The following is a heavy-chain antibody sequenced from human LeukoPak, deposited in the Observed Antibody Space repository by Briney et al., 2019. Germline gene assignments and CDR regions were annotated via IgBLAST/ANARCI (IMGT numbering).Heavy chain of an antibody. J-gene: IGHJ4*02. V-gene: IGHV1-69*13. D-gene: IGHD6-19*01. CDR3: ARPARYSSGWYDY. CDR1: GGTFSSYA. CDR2: IIPIFGTA. Sequence: GASVKVSCKASGGTFSSYAISWVRQAPGQGLEWMGGIIPIFGTANYAQKFQGRVTITADESTSTAYMELSSLRSEDTAVYYCARPARYSSGWYDYWGQGTLVTVSS.